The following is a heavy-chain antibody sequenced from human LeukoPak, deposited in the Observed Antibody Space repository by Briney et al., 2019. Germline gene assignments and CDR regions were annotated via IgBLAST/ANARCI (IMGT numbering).Heavy chain of an antibody. CDR1: GGSISSYY. J-gene: IGHJ3*02. Sequence: SETLSLTCTVSGGSISSYYWSWIRQPPGKGLEWIGYIYYSGSTNYNPSLKSRVTISVDTSKNQFSLKLSSVTAADTAVYYCARRYYDILTGLDAFDIWGQGTMVTVSS. CDR3: ARRYYDILTGLDAFDI. V-gene: IGHV4-59*08. D-gene: IGHD3-9*01. CDR2: IYYSGST.